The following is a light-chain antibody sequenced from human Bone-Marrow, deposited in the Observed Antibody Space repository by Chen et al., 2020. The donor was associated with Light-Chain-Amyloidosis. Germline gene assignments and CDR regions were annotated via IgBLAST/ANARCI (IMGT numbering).Light chain of an antibody. J-gene: IGLJ3*02. CDR3: ATWDSSLTVWM. Sequence: QFVLTHPTPVCAHPGQKVTTSHFRSNSNIGINYVSWYQQVPGTSPKLLIYENNQRPSEIPDRFSGSKSGTSATLGGAGLQTGDEAGYYCATWDSSLTVWMFGGGTKLTVL. CDR1: NSNIGINY. V-gene: IGLV1-51*02. CDR2: ENN.